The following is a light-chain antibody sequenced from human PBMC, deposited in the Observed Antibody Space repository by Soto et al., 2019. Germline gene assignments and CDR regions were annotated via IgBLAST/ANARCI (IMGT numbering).Light chain of an antibody. J-gene: IGLJ1*01. Sequence: QSVLTQPASVSGSPGQSITISCTGTSSDIGGYKYVSWYQQHPGKAPKLMIYDVSNRPSGVSIRFSGSKSGNTATLTIFGLQGEDEAEYYCVTWDTSLSAWVLGAGTKVTVL. CDR3: VTWDTSLSAWV. V-gene: IGLV2-14*01. CDR1: SSDIGGYKY. CDR2: DVS.